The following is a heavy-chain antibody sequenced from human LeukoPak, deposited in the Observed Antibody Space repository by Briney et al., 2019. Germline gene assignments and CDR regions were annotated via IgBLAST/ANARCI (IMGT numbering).Heavy chain of an antibody. V-gene: IGHV4-39*01. CDR1: GGSISSSSYY. J-gene: IGHJ4*02. Sequence: SETLSLTCTVSGGSISSSSYYWGWIRQPQGKGLEWIGSIYHSGSTYYNPSLKSRVTISVDTSKNQFSLKLSSVTAADTAVYYCARQDSGTTGTTEFDYWGQGTLVTVSS. D-gene: IGHD1-1*01. CDR3: ARQDSGTTGTTEFDY. CDR2: IYHSGST.